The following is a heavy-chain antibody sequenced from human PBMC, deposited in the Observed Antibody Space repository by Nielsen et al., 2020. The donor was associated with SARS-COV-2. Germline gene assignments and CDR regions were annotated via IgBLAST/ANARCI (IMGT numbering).Heavy chain of an antibody. Sequence: GESLKISCAASGFTFSSYSMNWVRQAPGKGLEWVSSISSSSSYIYYADSVKGRFTISRDNAKNSLYLQMNSLRAEDTAVYYCAREGITMVRERSYYGMDVWGQGTTVTVSS. D-gene: IGHD3-10*01. CDR2: ISSSSSYI. CDR1: GFTFSSYS. J-gene: IGHJ6*02. CDR3: AREGITMVRERSYYGMDV. V-gene: IGHV3-21*01.